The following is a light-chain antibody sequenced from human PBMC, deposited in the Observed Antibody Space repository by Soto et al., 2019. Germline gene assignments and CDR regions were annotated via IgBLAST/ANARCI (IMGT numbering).Light chain of an antibody. CDR1: QGISSY. CDR2: VAS. J-gene: IGKJ4*01. CDR3: QLLNSYPLA. V-gene: IGKV1-9*01. Sequence: IQLTQSPSSLSASVGDRVTITCRASQGISSYLAWYQQKPGKAPTLLIYVASTLQSGVLSRFRGSGSGTDFTITISSLQPEDFATYYCQLLNSYPLAFGGGTKVDI.